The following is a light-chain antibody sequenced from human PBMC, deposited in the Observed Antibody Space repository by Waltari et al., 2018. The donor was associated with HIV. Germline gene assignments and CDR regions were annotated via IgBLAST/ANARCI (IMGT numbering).Light chain of an antibody. CDR2: SNSDGSN. CDR3: QSWGGGSWV. CDR1: FGNNNYA. Sequence: QLVLTQSPSASASLGASVKLTCSLGFGNNNYAIAWHQQQPAKGPRFLMKSNSDGSNTKGDGIPDRFSGSSSGTARYLTISSLQSEDGADYDCQSWGGGSWVFGGGTKLTVL. J-gene: IGLJ3*02. V-gene: IGLV4-69*01.